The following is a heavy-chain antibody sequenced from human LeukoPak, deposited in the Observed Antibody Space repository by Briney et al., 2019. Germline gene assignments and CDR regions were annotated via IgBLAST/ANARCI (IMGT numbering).Heavy chain of an antibody. D-gene: IGHD3-22*01. V-gene: IGHV3-30-3*01. Sequence: GGSLRLSCAASGFTFSSYAMHWVRQAPGKGLEWVAVISYDGSNKYYADSVKGRFTISRDNSKNTLYLQMNSLRAEDTAVYYCARDDHYYDSGKFDYWGQGTLVTVSS. CDR2: ISYDGSNK. CDR3: ARDDHYYDSGKFDY. J-gene: IGHJ4*02. CDR1: GFTFSSYA.